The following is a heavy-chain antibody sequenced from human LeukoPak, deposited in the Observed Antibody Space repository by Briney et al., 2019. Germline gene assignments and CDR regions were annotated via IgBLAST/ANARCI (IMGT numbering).Heavy chain of an antibody. J-gene: IGHJ6*03. CDR2: IYTSGST. D-gene: IGHD3-10*01. V-gene: IGHV4-4*07. CDR3: AREVGQRFLWFGELIDYYYYYMDV. CDR1: GGSFSGYY. Sequence: PSETLSLTCAVYGGSFSGYYWSWIRQPAGKGLEWIGRIYTSGSTNCNPSLKSRVTMSVDTSKNQFSLKLSSVTAADTAVYYCAREVGQRFLWFGELIDYYYYYMDVWGKGTTVTISS.